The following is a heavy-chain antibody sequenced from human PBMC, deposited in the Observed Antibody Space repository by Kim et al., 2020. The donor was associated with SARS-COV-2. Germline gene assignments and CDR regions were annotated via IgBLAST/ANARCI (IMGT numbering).Heavy chain of an antibody. CDR2: IIPILNTS. V-gene: IGHV1-69*13. D-gene: IGHD4-17*01. CDR3: AIKRTTSYFDY. CDR1: GGTFSNYA. Sequence: SVKVSCKASGGTFSNYAITWVRQAPGQGLEWMGGIIPILNTSNYPQKFQGRVTITADESTSTVYMDLSSLRSEDTAVHYCAIKRTTSYFDYWGQGTLVTVSS. J-gene: IGHJ4*02.